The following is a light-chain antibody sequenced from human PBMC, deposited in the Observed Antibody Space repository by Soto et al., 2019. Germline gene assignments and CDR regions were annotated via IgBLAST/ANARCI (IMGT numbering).Light chain of an antibody. CDR1: QSVSSN. J-gene: IGKJ1*01. CDR3: QQYNNWPRT. V-gene: IGKV3-15*01. Sequence: EIVMTQSPATLSVSPGERATLSCRASQSVSSNLAWYQQKPGQAPRLLIYGASTRATGIPARFSGSGSGTEFTLIISSLQSEDFAVYYCQQYNNWPRTFGQGT. CDR2: GAS.